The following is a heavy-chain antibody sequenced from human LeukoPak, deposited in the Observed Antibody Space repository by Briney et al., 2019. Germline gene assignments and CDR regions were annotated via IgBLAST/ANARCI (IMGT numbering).Heavy chain of an antibody. D-gene: IGHD1-26*01. CDR2: IYYSGSP. Sequence: PSETLSLTCTVSGGSISSSSYYWSWIRQPPGKGLEWIGYIYYSGSPNYNPSLKSRVTMSVDTSKNQFSLKLRSVTAADTAFYYCARDWGEGIVGVFDYWGQGTLVTVSS. V-gene: IGHV4-61*01. CDR3: ARDWGEGIVGVFDY. J-gene: IGHJ4*02. CDR1: GGSISSSSYY.